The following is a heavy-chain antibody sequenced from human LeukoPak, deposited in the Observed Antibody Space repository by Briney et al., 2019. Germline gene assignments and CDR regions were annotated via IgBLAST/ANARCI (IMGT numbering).Heavy chain of an antibody. CDR1: GFTFSSYW. V-gene: IGHV3-7*01. Sequence: GGSLRLSCAASGFTFSSYWMSWVRQAPGKGLEWVANIKQDGSEKYYVDSVKGRFTISRDNAENSLYLQMNSLRAEDTAVYYCARGGLYYDFWSGYYDYWGQGTLVTVSS. CDR3: ARGGLYYDFWSGYYDY. D-gene: IGHD3-3*01. CDR2: IKQDGSEK. J-gene: IGHJ4*02.